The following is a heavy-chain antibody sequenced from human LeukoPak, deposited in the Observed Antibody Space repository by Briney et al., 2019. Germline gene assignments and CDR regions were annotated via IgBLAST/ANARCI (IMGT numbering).Heavy chain of an antibody. CDR1: GGSISTYY. J-gene: IGHJ5*02. D-gene: IGHD6-13*01. V-gene: IGHV4-59*01. CDR2: IFYSGST. CDR3: ARSSSWFLNWFDP. Sequence: PSETLSLTCTVSGGSISTYYWSWIRQPPGKGLEWIGYIFYSGSTNYNPSLKSRVTISVDTSKKQFSLKVTSVTAADTAVYYCARSSSWFLNWFDPWGQGTLVTVSS.